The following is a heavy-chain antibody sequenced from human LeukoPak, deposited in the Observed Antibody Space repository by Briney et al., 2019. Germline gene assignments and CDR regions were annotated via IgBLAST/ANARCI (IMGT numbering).Heavy chain of an antibody. CDR1: GLTFDDYA. Sequence: GGSLRLSCAASGLTFDDYAMHWVRQAPGKGLEWVSLISGDGGSTYYADSVKGRFTISRDNSKNSLYLQMNSLRTEDTALYYCAKGQRHYYGMDVWGQGTTVTVSS. CDR3: AKGQRHYYGMDV. CDR2: ISGDGGST. J-gene: IGHJ6*02. V-gene: IGHV3-43*02.